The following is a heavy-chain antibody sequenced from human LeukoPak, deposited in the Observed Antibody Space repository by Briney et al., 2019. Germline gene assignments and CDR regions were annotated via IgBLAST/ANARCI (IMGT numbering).Heavy chain of an antibody. CDR1: GGSISSYY. CDR3: ARGPDYYDSSGYYDY. J-gene: IGHJ4*02. CDR2: IYYSGST. Sequence: SETLSLTCTVSGGSISSYYWSWIRQPPGKGLEWIGYIYYSGSTNYNPSLKSRVTISVDTSKNQFSLKLSSVTAADTAVYYCARGPDYYDSSGYYDYWGQGTLATVSS. D-gene: IGHD3-22*01. V-gene: IGHV4-59*01.